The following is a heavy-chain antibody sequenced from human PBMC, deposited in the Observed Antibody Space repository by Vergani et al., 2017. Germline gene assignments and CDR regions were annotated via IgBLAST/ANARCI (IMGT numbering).Heavy chain of an antibody. V-gene: IGHV3-21*04. Sequence: VQLVESGGGLVKPGGSLRLSCAASGFTFSDFSMSWVRQAPGKGLEWVAFIGSSGPYINYADSVKGRFIISRDNSKNTLYLQMNSLRVEDTAVYFCARSLDYWGQGTLVTVSS. CDR3: ARSLDY. J-gene: IGHJ4*02. CDR1: GFTFSDFS. CDR2: IGSSGPYI.